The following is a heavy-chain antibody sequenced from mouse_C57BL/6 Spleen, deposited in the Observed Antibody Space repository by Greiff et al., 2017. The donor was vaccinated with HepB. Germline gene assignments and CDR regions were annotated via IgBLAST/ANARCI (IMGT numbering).Heavy chain of an antibody. Sequence: EVMLVESGPELVKPGASVKISCKASGYSFTGYYMNWVKQSPEKSLEWIGEINPSTGGTTYNQKFKAKATLTVDKSSSTAYMQLKSLTSEDSAVYYCARKGYYGSSYAWFAYWGQGTLVTVSA. CDR3: ARKGYYGSSYAWFAY. CDR2: INPSTGGT. D-gene: IGHD1-1*01. J-gene: IGHJ3*01. V-gene: IGHV1-42*01. CDR1: GYSFTGYY.